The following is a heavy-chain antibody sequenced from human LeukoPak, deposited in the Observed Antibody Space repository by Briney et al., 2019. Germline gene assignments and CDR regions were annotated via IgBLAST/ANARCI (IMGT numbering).Heavy chain of an antibody. CDR3: ARGPRFGELLWHWFDP. V-gene: IGHV4-38-2*02. CDR1: GYSISSGYY. D-gene: IGHD3-10*01. Sequence: KSSETLSLTCTVSGYSISSGYYWTWIRQPPGKGLEWIGSMYHSGSTYYNPPLKSRVTISEDTSKNQFSLKLRSVTAADTAVYYCARGPRFGELLWHWFDPWGQGTLVTVSS. J-gene: IGHJ5*02. CDR2: MYHSGST.